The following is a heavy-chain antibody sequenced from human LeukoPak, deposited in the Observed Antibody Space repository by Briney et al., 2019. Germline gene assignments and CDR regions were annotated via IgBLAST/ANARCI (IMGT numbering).Heavy chain of an antibody. V-gene: IGHV4-4*07. D-gene: IGHD6-6*01. CDR1: GGSISSYY. J-gene: IGHJ4*02. CDR3: ARGPGGSSSSDFDY. CDR2: IYTSGST. Sequence: SETLSLTCTVSGGSISSYYWSWIRQPAGKGLEWIGRIYTSGSTNYNPSLKSRVTISVDTSKNQFSLKLSSVTAADTAVYYCARGPGGSSSSDFDYWGQGTLVTVSS.